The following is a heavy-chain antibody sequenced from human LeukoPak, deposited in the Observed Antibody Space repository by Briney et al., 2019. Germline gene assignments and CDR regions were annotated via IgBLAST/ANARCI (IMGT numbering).Heavy chain of an antibody. V-gene: IGHV3-7*01. CDR3: ARRRCSSTSCFFDY. CDR1: GFTFSSYS. D-gene: IGHD2-2*01. CDR2: IKQDGSDK. J-gene: IGHJ4*02. Sequence: GGSLRLSCAASGFTFSSYSMSWVRQAPGKGLEWVANIKQDGSDKYYVDSVKGRLTISRDNAKNSLYLQMNSLRAEDTAVYYCARRRCSSTSCFFDYWGQGTLVTVSS.